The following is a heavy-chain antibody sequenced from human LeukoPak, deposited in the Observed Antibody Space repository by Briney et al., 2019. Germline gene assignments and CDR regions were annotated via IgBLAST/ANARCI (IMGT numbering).Heavy chain of an antibody. V-gene: IGHV1-69*05. CDR1: GGTFSSYA. Sequence: SVKVSCKASGGTFSSYAISWVRQAPGQGLEWMGGIIPIFGTANYAQKFQGRVTMTRDTSTSTVYMELSSLRSEDTAVYYCARDRYYYFDSSGQYYFDYWGQGTLVTVSS. CDR3: ARDRYYYFDSSGQYYFDY. J-gene: IGHJ4*02. D-gene: IGHD3-22*01. CDR2: IIPIFGTA.